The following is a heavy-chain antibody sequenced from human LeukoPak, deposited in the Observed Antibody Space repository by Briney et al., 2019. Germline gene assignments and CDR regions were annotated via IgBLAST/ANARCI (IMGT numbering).Heavy chain of an antibody. J-gene: IGHJ4*02. CDR2: ITISGRTA. Sequence: GGSLRLSCLASGFTFSNYAMSWVRQAPGKGLEWVSGITISGRTAYYADSVKGRFTISRDNSKNTLYLQMNSLRAEDTAVYYCEYGDYDYWGQGTLVTVSS. V-gene: IGHV3-23*01. D-gene: IGHD4-17*01. CDR1: GFTFSNYA. CDR3: EYGDYDY.